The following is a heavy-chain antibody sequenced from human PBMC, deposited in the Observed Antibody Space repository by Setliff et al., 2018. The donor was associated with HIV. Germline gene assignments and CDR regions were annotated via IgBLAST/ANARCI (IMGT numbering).Heavy chain of an antibody. D-gene: IGHD3-10*01. V-gene: IGHV1-69*13. CDR2: IIPIFGTA. J-gene: IGHJ3*02. CDR1: GGTFSSYG. Sequence: WASVKVSCKASGGTFSSYGISWVRQAPGQGLEWMGGIIPIFGTANQAQKFQGRVTITADEYTSIAYMELSSLRSEDTAVYYCAKSHISMVRGDLGHDASDIWGQGTMVTVSS. CDR3: AKSHISMVRGDLGHDASDI.